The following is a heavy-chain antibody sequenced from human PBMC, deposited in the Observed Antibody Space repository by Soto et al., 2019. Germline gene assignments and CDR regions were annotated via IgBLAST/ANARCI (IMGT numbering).Heavy chain of an antibody. D-gene: IGHD5-12*01. CDR2: ISSSGSYR. Sequence: EVQLVESGGGLVKPGGSLRLSCAASGFTFSSYSMNWVRQAPGKGLEWVSSISSSGSYRYYADSVKGRFTISRDNAKNSLYLTMNSLTVQDTAVYYCARVGIVATTYFDYWGQGILVTVSS. CDR1: GFTFSSYS. J-gene: IGHJ4*02. V-gene: IGHV3-21*01. CDR3: ARVGIVATTYFDY.